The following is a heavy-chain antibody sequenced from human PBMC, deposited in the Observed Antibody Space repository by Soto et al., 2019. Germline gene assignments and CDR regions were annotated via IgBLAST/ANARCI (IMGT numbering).Heavy chain of an antibody. D-gene: IGHD4-17*01. CDR1: GFTFSSYA. CDR3: ARVPGYGGCNWYFEL. CDR2: ISSDGSNK. V-gene: IGHV3-30-3*01. Sequence: QVQLVESGGGVVQPGRSLRLSCAASGFTFSSYAMLWVRQAPGKGLEWVAVISSDGSNKYHAHSVKGRFTISRDNSKHTLYLQVNALRPADTAVYYGARVPGYGGCNWYFELWGRGTLVIVSS. J-gene: IGHJ2*01.